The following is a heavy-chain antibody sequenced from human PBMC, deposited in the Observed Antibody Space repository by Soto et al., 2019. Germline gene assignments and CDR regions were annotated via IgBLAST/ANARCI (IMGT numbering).Heavy chain of an antibody. D-gene: IGHD6-6*01. CDR1: GYTFTSYG. CDR2: ISGYNGNT. Sequence: ASVKVSCKASGYTFTSYGISWVRQAPGQGLEWMGWISGYNGNTKYAQKLQGRVAMTTDTATSTAYMELRSLRSDDTAVYYCAREEYSSSSDLDYWGQGTLVTVSS. CDR3: AREEYSSSSDLDY. J-gene: IGHJ4*02. V-gene: IGHV1-18*04.